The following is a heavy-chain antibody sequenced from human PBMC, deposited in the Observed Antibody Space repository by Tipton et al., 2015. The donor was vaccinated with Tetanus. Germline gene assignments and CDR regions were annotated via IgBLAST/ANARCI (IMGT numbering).Heavy chain of an antibody. J-gene: IGHJ4*02. Sequence: TLSLTCNVTGALLTTGGYSWGWIRQPPGQGLEWMGYIYHTGGTYYNPSLKSRVTISVDRSSDQFSLRLTSVTAADTAIYYCVRAPYNSPGKYYFDYWGQGTLVTVSS. D-gene: IGHD1-1*01. V-gene: IGHV4-30-2*01. CDR3: VRAPYNSPGKYYFDY. CDR2: IYHTGGT. CDR1: GALLTTGGYS.